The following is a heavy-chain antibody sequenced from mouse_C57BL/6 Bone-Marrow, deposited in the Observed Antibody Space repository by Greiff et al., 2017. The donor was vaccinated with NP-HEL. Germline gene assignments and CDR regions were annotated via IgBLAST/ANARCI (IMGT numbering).Heavy chain of an antibody. CDR2: IYPGDGDT. CDR3: ARRGGYSFGYFDV. J-gene: IGHJ1*03. CDR1: GYAFSSSW. Sequence: VHLVESGPELVKPGASVKISCKASGYAFSSSWMNWVKQRPGKGLEWIGRIYPGDGDTNYNGKLKGKATLTADKSSSTAYLQLSSLTSEDSAVYFCARRGGYSFGYFDVWGTGTTVTVSS. D-gene: IGHD2-3*01. V-gene: IGHV1-82*01.